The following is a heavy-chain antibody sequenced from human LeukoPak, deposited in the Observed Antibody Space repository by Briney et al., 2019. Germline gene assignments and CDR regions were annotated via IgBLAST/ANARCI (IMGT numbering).Heavy chain of an antibody. D-gene: IGHD3-22*01. CDR2: VYYSGST. CDR3: ARRYYDSSDYPIDFDI. V-gene: IGHV4-39*01. Sequence: GSLRLSCAASGFTFSDYYMTWIRQPPGKGLEWIGSVYYSGSTYYNPSLKSRVTISVDTSKNQFSLKLSSVTAADTAVYYCARRYYDSSDYPIDFDIWGQGTMVTVSS. CDR1: GFTFSDYY. J-gene: IGHJ3*02.